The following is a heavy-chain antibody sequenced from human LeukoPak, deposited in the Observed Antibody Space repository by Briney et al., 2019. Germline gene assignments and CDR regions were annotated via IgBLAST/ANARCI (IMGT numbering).Heavy chain of an antibody. CDR3: ARASTTFDD. CDR2: VSDGGRT. Sequence: PSETLSLTCSVSGGSITSYYWSWIRQPPGKGLEWIGHVSDGGRTNYSPSLRRRGSISVDTSKNQFSLKLNSVTAADTAVYSCARASTTFDDWGQGTLVTVSS. D-gene: IGHD1-14*01. V-gene: IGHV4-59*01. J-gene: IGHJ4*02. CDR1: GGSITSYY.